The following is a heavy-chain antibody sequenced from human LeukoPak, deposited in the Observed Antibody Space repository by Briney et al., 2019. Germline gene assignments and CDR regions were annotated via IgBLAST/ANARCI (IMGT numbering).Heavy chain of an antibody. CDR3: ARGGTPSDYYFDY. V-gene: IGHV3-21*01. CDR1: GFTFSSYS. CDR2: ISSSSSYI. D-gene: IGHD1-1*01. Sequence: GGSLRLSCAASGFTFSSYSMNWVRQAPGKGLEWVSSISSSSSYIYYADSVKGRFTISRDNAKNSLYLQMNSLRAEDTAVYYCARGGTPSDYYFDYWGQGTLVTVSS. J-gene: IGHJ4*02.